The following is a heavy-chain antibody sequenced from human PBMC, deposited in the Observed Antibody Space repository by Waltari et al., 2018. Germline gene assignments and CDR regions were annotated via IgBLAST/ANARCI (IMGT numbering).Heavy chain of an antibody. J-gene: IGHJ3*02. CDR3: ARGGSGSYMGSFDI. CDR2: IYHTGTT. D-gene: IGHD1-26*01. Sequence: QVQLQESGPGLVKPSETLSSTCAVSGYSISNGSYWSWIRQPPGKGLEWIGGIYHTGTTYYNASLKSRVTISVDTSKNQFSLNLSFVTAADTALYFCARGGSGSYMGSFDIWGQGPMVTVSS. V-gene: IGHV4-38-2*01. CDR1: GYSISNGSY.